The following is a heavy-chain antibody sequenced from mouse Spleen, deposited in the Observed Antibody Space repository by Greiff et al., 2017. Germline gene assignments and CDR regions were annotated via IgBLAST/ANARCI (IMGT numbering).Heavy chain of an antibody. CDR1: GYTFTSYW. Sequence: VQLQQPGAELVKPGASVKLSCKASGYTFTSYWMHWVKQRPGQGLEWIGMIHPNSGSTNYNEKFKSKATLTVDKSSSTAYMQLSSLTSEDSAVYYCARSDYGNYCFDYWGQGTTLTVSS. D-gene: IGHD2-1*01. CDR3: ARSDYGNYCFDY. J-gene: IGHJ2*01. V-gene: IGHV1-64*01. CDR2: IHPNSGST.